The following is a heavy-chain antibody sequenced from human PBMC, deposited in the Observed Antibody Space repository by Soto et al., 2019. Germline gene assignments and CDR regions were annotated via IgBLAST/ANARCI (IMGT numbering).Heavy chain of an antibody. CDR3: ATDEGGEGYSSSWYGVRWFDP. Sequence: QVQLVQSGAEVKKPGASVKVSCKVSGYTLTELSMHWVRQAPGKGLEWMGGFDPEDGENIYAQKFQGRVTMTEDTSTDTAYVELSSLRSEDTAVYYCATDEGGEGYSSSWYGVRWFDPWGQGTLVTVSS. V-gene: IGHV1-24*01. CDR1: GYTLTELS. J-gene: IGHJ5*02. CDR2: FDPEDGEN. D-gene: IGHD6-13*01.